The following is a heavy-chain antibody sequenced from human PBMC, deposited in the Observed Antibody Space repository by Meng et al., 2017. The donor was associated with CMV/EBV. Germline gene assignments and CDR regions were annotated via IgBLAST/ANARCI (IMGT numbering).Heavy chain of an antibody. CDR1: GFTFSSYA. Sequence: SLNISCAASGFTFSSYAMHWVRPAPGKVLEWVAVISYDGSNKYYADSVKGRFTISRDNSKTTLYLQMNSLRAEDTAVYYCASLVLVITTSWFDPWGQGTLVTVSS. V-gene: IGHV3-30-3*01. CDR2: ISYDGSNK. D-gene: IGHD3-22*01. CDR3: ASLVLVITTSWFDP. J-gene: IGHJ5*02.